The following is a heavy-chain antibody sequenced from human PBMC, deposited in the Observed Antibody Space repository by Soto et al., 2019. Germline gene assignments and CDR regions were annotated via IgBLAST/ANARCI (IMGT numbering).Heavy chain of an antibody. D-gene: IGHD4-4*01. CDR1: GGTFSSSA. CDR3: ARDNDRLQLGGNYCYILDV. Sequence: QVQLVQSGAEMKEPGSSVKVSCKTSGGTFSSSAISWLRQAPGQGLEGMGGIIPLFRTPDYARKFQGRVTIAADESTSTAYMELRSLRSEDTAVYYCARDNDRLQLGGNYCYILDVWGQGTTITVSS. J-gene: IGHJ6*02. V-gene: IGHV1-69*12. CDR2: IIPLFRTP.